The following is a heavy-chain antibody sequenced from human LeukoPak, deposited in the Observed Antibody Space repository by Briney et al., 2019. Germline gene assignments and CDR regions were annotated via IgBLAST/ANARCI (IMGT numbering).Heavy chain of an antibody. J-gene: IGHJ4*02. V-gene: IGHV3-30*18. CDR1: GFTFSNFG. CDR2: ISYDGKNE. CDR3: AKQMAVDYFDY. D-gene: IGHD5-24*01. Sequence: GRSLRLSCAASGFTFSNFGMHWVRQAPGKGLEWVAVISYDGKNEYYTDSVKGRFTISRDNAKNTLYLQMNSLRAGDTAVYYCAKQMAVDYFDYWGQGTLVTVSS.